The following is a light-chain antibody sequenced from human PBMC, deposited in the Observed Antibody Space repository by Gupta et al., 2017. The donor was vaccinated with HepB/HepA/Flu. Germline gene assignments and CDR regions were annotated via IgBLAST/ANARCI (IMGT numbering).Light chain of an antibody. V-gene: IGKV3-11*01. Sequence: EVVLTQFPDTLSLSPGERATLSCTASQSVSTYLAWYQQKPGQALRLLIYDASNRANGVPGRFSGSGSGTDFTLTSSSGEPENFAIYYWQQHSNLPTFGQGTRMEIK. J-gene: IGKJ5*01. CDR1: QSVSTY. CDR2: DAS. CDR3: QQHSNLPT.